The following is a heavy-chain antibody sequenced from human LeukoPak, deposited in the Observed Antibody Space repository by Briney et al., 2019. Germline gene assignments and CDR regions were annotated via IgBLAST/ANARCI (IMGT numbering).Heavy chain of an antibody. Sequence: SETLSLTCTVSGGSISGSSYYWGWIRQPPGKGLEWIGSIYYSGSTNYNPSLKSRVTISVDTSKNQFSLKLSSVTAADTAAYYCARDDGYGDPFDIWGQGTMVTVSS. CDR2: IYYSGST. J-gene: IGHJ3*02. V-gene: IGHV4-39*07. CDR3: ARDDGYGDPFDI. D-gene: IGHD5-18*01. CDR1: GGSISGSSYY.